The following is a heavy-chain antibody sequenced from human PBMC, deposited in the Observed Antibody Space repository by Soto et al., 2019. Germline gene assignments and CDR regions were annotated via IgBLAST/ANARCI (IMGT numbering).Heavy chain of an antibody. CDR2: IKQDGSEK. CDR3: ARSAVDNWNYVAWFDP. V-gene: IGHV3-7*01. D-gene: IGHD1-7*01. Sequence: GGSLRLSCAASGFTFSTYWMNWVRQAPGKGLEWVANIKQDGSEKYYVGSVEGRFTISRDNAKNSLYLQMNSLRAEDTAVYYCARSAVDNWNYVAWFDPWGQGTLVTVSS. CDR1: GFTFSTYW. J-gene: IGHJ5*02.